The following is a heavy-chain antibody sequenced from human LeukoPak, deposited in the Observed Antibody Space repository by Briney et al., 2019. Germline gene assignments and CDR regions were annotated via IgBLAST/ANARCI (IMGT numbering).Heavy chain of an antibody. CDR1: GGSISGSGYY. CDR2: IYHTGST. Sequence: PSETLSLTCTVSGGSISGSGYYWSWIRQPPGRGLEWIGYIYHTGSTYYNPSLKSRVSISVDRSTNQLSLRLTSVTAADTAVYYCARGGVGPTTNWFDPWGRGTLVAVSS. V-gene: IGHV4-30-2*01. CDR3: ARGGVGPTTNWFDP. J-gene: IGHJ5*02. D-gene: IGHD1-26*01.